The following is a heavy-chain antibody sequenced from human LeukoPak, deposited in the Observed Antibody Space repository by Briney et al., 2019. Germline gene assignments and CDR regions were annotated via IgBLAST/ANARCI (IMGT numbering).Heavy chain of an antibody. CDR3: ARHRGYYGSGSKLDC. V-gene: IGHV4-39*01. D-gene: IGHD3-10*01. Sequence: SETLSLTCTVSGDSISSSSHYWGWIRQPPGKGPEWIGSIYYSGSTYYNPSLKSRVTISVETSKNQFSLKLSSVTAADTAVYFCARHRGYYGSGSKLDCWGQGTLVTVSS. CDR1: GDSISSSSHY. CDR2: IYYSGST. J-gene: IGHJ4*02.